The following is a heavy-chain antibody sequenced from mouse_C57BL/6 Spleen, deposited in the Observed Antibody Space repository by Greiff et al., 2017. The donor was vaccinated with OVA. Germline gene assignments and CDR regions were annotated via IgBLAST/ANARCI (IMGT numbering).Heavy chain of an antibody. D-gene: IGHD1-1*02. V-gene: IGHV5-17*01. CDR2: ISSGSSTI. CDR3: ARRLWSDGAY. CDR1: GFTFSDYG. J-gene: IGHJ3*01. Sequence: EVKVEESGGGLVKPGGSLKLSCAASGFTFSDYGMHWVRQAPEKGLEWVAYISSGSSTIYYADTVKGRFTISRDNAKNTLFLQMTSLRSEDTAMYYCARRLWSDGAYWGQGTLVTVSA.